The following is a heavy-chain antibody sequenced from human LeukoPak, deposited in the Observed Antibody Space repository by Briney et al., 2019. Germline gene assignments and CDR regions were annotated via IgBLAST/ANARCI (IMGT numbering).Heavy chain of an antibody. J-gene: IGHJ5*02. Sequence: GESLKISCKGSGYSFSSYWNGWVRQMPGKGLEWMGIIYPDDSDTKYSPSFQGQVTISADKSISTAYLQWSSLKASDTSMYYCARHGRYSSGSRWFGPWGQGTLVTVSS. V-gene: IGHV5-51*01. CDR1: GYSFSSYW. CDR3: ARHGRYSSGSRWFGP. CDR2: IYPDDSDT. D-gene: IGHD3-22*01.